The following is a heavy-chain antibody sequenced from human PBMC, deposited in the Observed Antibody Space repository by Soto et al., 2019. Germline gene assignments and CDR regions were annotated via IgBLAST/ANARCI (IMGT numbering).Heavy chain of an antibody. V-gene: IGHV1-69*04. J-gene: IGHJ3*02. Sequence: SVKVSCKASGGTFSSYTISWVRQAPGQGLEWMGRIIPILGIANYAQKFQGRVTITADKSTSTAYMELSSLRSEDTVVYYCAREGLGSDAFDIWGQGTMVTVSS. CDR3: AREGLGSDAFDI. CDR1: GGTFSSYT. D-gene: IGHD7-27*01. CDR2: IIPILGIA.